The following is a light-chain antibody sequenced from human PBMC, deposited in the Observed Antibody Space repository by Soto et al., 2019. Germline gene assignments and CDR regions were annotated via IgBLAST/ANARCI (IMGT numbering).Light chain of an antibody. CDR1: QGISNW. V-gene: IGKV1-5*03. CDR3: HQYNIYPYT. CDR2: KAS. Sequence: DIQMTQSPSTLSASVGDRVTITCRASQGISNWLAWYQQEPGNAPKLLIYKASTLQSGVPSRFSGSGSETAFTLTISSLQPDDFATYYCHQYNIYPYTFGQGTKLDI. J-gene: IGKJ2*01.